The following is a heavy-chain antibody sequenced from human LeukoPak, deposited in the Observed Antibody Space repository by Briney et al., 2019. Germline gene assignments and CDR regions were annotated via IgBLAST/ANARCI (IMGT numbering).Heavy chain of an antibody. D-gene: IGHD2-2*01. Sequence: ASVKVSCKASGYTFTAYGINWVRQAPGQGLEGMGWISGYNGNTHYAQKLQGRVSMTTDTSASTAYMELRSLRSDDTAVYYCARSPRDIVVVPTDDAFDIWGQGTMVTVSS. CDR2: ISGYNGNT. CDR3: ARSPRDIVVVPTDDAFDI. V-gene: IGHV1-18*01. CDR1: GYTFTAYG. J-gene: IGHJ3*02.